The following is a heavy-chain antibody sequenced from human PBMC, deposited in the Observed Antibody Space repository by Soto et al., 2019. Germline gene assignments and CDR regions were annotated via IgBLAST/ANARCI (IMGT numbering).Heavy chain of an antibody. CDR1: GFSFVDYA. D-gene: IGHD3-16*02. V-gene: IGHV3-49*03. J-gene: IGHJ6*03. Sequence: SLRLSCRASGFSFVDYAMSWFRQAPGKGLEWLAFIRIKAYGGTTEYAASVKGRFTISRDDSIRIAYLQMNSMKKDDTVVYYCSRKGRRIQNFGRGIGGRGKVTTGMVSS. CDR3: SRKGRRIQNFGRGIGG. CDR2: IRIKAYGGTT.